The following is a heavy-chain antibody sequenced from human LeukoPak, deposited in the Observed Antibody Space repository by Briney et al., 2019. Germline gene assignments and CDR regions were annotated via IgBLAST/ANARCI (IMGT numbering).Heavy chain of an antibody. CDR1: GFTFSSYA. CDR2: ISGSGGST. D-gene: IGHD6-19*01. J-gene: IGHJ5*02. V-gene: IGHV3-23*01. Sequence: GGSLRLSCAASGFTFSSYAMSWVRQAPGKGLEWVSAISGSGGSTYYADSVKGRFTISRDNSKNTLYLQMNSLRAEDTAVYYCAKTAGYSSGWYNWFDPWGQGTLVTVSS. CDR3: AKTAGYSSGWYNWFDP.